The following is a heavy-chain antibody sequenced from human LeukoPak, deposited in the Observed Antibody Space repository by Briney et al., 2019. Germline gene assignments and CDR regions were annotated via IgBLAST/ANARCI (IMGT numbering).Heavy chain of an antibody. J-gene: IGHJ4*02. CDR1: GGSFSCYY. CDR3: ARDFYGDDGHHPFDY. CDR2: IYASGST. Sequence: SETLSLTCAVYGGSFSCYYWSWIRQPAGKGLEWIGRIYASGSTNYNPSLKSRVTISMDKSKNHFSLNLKSVTAADTAFYYCARDFYGDDGHHPFDYWGQGIQVTVSS. D-gene: IGHD2/OR15-2a*01. V-gene: IGHV4-59*10.